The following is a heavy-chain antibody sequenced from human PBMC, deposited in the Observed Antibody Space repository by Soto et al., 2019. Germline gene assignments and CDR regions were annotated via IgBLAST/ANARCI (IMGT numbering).Heavy chain of an antibody. V-gene: IGHV3-48*02. CDR1: GFTFSSYS. CDR3: ARDPPDPKKIWLGESYYYYGMDV. D-gene: IGHD3-10*01. J-gene: IGHJ6*02. Sequence: HPGGSLRLSCAASGFTFSSYSMNWVRQAPGKGLEWVSYISSSSSTIYYADSVKGRFTISRDNAKNSLYLQMNSLRDEDTAVYYCARDPPDPKKIWLGESYYYYGMDVGAQGPRVTVSS. CDR2: ISSSSSTI.